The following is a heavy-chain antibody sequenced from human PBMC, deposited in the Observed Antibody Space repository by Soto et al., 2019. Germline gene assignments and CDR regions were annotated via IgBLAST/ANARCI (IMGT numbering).Heavy chain of an antibody. CDR2: IDWDDDR. CDR3: ARVLGSVQTWFDP. Sequence: SGPTLVNPTQTLTLTCIVSGVSVIISGMCVSCIRQPPGKALEWLALIDWDDDRYYSTSLKTRLTISRDTSKNQVVLTMTNMDPVDTATYYCARVLGSVQTWFDPWGQGTLVTVSS. D-gene: IGHD3-3*02. V-gene: IGHV2-70*01. J-gene: IGHJ5*02. CDR1: GVSVIISGMC.